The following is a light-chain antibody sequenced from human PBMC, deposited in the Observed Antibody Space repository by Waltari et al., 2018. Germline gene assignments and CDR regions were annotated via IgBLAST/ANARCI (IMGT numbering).Light chain of an antibody. CDR3: CSYAGSYTFV. V-gene: IGLV2-11*01. CDR1: SRDVGNYYF. J-gene: IGLJ7*01. Sequence: QSALPQPRSVSGSPGQSVTISCRGTSRDVGNYYFVPWYQQHPGNAPKLLIYDVVKRPSGVPDRFSGSKSGNTASLTISGLQTEDEADYYCCSYAGSYTFVFGGGTQLTVL. CDR2: DVV.